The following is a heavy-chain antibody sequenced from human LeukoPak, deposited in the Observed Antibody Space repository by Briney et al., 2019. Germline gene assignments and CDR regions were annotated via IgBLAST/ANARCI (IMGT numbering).Heavy chain of an antibody. CDR1: GITFSSYG. V-gene: IGHV3-23*01. CDR3: AKNQFTMLVAYDAFDI. J-gene: IGHJ3*02. D-gene: IGHD3-22*01. CDR2: ISSTGGTT. Sequence: PGGTLRLSCAASGITFSSYGMSWVRQAPGKGLEWVSSISSTGGTTYYADSVKGRFTISRDNSKNTLYLQMNSLRAEDTAVYYCAKNQFTMLVAYDAFDIWGQGTMVTVSS.